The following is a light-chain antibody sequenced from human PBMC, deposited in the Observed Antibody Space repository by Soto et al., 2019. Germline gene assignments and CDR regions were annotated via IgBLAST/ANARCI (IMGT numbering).Light chain of an antibody. Sequence: QSVLTQPPSASGTPGQRVTISCSGSSSNIGSNTVNWYQQLPGTAPKLLIYSNNQRPSGVPDRFSGSKSGTSASLAISGLQSEDEADYYCAAWDDSLNGPVFGGGTSCPS. CDR2: SNN. CDR3: AAWDDSLNGPV. J-gene: IGLJ2*01. V-gene: IGLV1-44*01. CDR1: SSNIGSNT.